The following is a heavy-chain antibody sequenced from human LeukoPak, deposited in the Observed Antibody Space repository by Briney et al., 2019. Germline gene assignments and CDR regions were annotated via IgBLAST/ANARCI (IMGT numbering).Heavy chain of an antibody. J-gene: IGHJ4*02. V-gene: IGHV3-15*01. D-gene: IGHD5-12*01. CDR2: IRSKTAGGTI. CDR3: TVAIVAPMWDC. CDR1: GFTFSSYS. Sequence: MTGGSLRLSCAASGFTFSSYSMNWVRQAPGKGLEWVGRIRSKTAGGTIDYAAPVKGRFTISRDDSKDTLHLQMSSLKTEDTGVYYCTVAIVAPMWDCWGQGTLVTVSS.